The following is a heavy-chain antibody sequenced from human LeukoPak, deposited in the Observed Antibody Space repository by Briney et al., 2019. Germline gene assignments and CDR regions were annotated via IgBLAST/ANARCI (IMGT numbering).Heavy chain of an antibody. V-gene: IGHV1-18*01. CDR1: GYTFTSYG. CDR2: ISAYNGNT. Sequence: ASVKVSCKASGYTFTSYGISWVRQAPGQGLEWMGWISAYNGNTNYAQKLQGRVTMTTGTSTSTAYMELRSLRSDDTAVYYCARVRPVAATRLYYYYGMDVWGQGTTVTVSS. CDR3: ARVRPVAATRLYYYYGMDV. J-gene: IGHJ6*02. D-gene: IGHD2-15*01.